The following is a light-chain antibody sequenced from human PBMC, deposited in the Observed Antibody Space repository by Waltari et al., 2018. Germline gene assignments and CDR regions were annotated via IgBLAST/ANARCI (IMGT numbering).Light chain of an antibody. CDR3: QQNYSPPPIT. CDR2: AAS. Sequence: DIQMTQSPSSLSASVGDRVPITCRASQSIRSFLNWYQQKPGKAPKLLIYAASNLQSGVPSRFSGSGSGTDFTLTISSLQPEDFATYYCQQNYSPPPITFGPGTKVDVK. J-gene: IGKJ3*01. V-gene: IGKV1-39*01. CDR1: QSIRSF.